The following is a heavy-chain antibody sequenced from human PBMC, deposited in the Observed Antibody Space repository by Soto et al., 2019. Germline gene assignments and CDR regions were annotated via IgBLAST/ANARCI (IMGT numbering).Heavy chain of an antibody. Sequence: PSGTLSLTCTVSGGSISSYYGGGIRQPQGKGLEWIGYIYYSGSTNYNPSLKGRVTISVDTSKNQFSLKLSSVTAADTAVSYCARQRLGWYNFDYWGQGTLVTVSS. J-gene: IGHJ4*02. V-gene: IGHV4-59*08. CDR1: GGSISSYY. CDR3: ARQRLGWYNFDY. D-gene: IGHD6-19*01. CDR2: IYYSGST.